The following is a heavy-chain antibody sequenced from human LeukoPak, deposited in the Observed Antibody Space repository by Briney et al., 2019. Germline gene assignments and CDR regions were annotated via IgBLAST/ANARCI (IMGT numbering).Heavy chain of an antibody. CDR3: ARAYYCGSGSSPLTGAYYYYGMDV. Sequence: ASVKVSCKASGYTFTSYGISWVRQAPGQGLEWMGWISAYNGNANYAQKLQGRVTMTTDTSTSTAYMELRSLRSDDTAVYYCARAYYCGSGSSPLTGAYYYYGMDVWGQGTTVTVSS. V-gene: IGHV1-18*01. D-gene: IGHD3-10*01. J-gene: IGHJ6*02. CDR2: ISAYNGNA. CDR1: GYTFTSYG.